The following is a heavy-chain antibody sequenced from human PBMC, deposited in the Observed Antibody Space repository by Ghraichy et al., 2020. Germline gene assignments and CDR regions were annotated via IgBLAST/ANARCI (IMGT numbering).Heavy chain of an antibody. D-gene: IGHD2/OR15-2a*01. CDR1: GASISSSNW. V-gene: IGHV4-4*02. J-gene: IGHJ5*02. Sequence: SETLSLTCAVSGASISSSNWWTWVRQPPGKGLEWIGEIHDTGITNYNPSLKSRVTISVDKSKNQISLNLSSVTAADTAVYFCARSTYAFTPCDPWGQGTLVTVSS. CDR3: ARSTYAFTPCDP. CDR2: IHDTGIT.